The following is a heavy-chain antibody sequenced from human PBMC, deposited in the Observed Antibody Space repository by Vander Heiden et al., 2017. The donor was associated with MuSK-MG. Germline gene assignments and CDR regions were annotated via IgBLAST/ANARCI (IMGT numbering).Heavy chain of an antibody. CDR2: ISGSGGST. Sequence: EVQLLESGGGLVQPGGSLRLSWAASGFTFSSYAMSWVRHAPGKGLEWVSAISGSGGSTYYADSVKGRFTISRDNSKNTLYLQMNSLRAEDTAVYYCAKKISASITIFGVEAISSYYYMDVWGKGTTVTVSS. V-gene: IGHV3-23*01. D-gene: IGHD3-3*01. CDR1: GFTFSSYA. CDR3: AKKISASITIFGVEAISSYYYMDV. J-gene: IGHJ6*03.